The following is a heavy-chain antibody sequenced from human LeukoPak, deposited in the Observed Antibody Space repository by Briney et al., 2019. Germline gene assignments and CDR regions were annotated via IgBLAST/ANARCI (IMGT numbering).Heavy chain of an antibody. J-gene: IGHJ4*02. CDR3: ARDSLIKGNDY. CDR1: GFTFSSYS. CDR2: ISSSSSTI. Sequence: GGSLRLSCAASGFTFSSYSMKWVRQAPGKGQEWVSYISSSSSTIYYTHSVKGRFTISRDNAKNSLYLQMNSLRAEDTAVYYCARDSLIKGNDYWGQGTLVTVSS. V-gene: IGHV3-48*04. D-gene: IGHD3-16*01.